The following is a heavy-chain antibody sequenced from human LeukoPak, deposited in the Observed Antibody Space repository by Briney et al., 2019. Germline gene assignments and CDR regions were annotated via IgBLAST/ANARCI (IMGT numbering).Heavy chain of an antibody. V-gene: IGHV4-30-2*01. CDR2: TYHSGST. D-gene: IGHD4-23*01. CDR3: ASFTKKYGGNSVYFDY. CDR1: GGSISSGGYS. Sequence: SETLSLTCAVSGGSISSGGYSWSWIRQPPGKGLEWIGYTYHSGSTYYNPSLKSRVTISVDRSKNQFSLKLSSVTAADTAVYYCASFTKKYGGNSVYFDYWGQGTLVTVSS. J-gene: IGHJ4*02.